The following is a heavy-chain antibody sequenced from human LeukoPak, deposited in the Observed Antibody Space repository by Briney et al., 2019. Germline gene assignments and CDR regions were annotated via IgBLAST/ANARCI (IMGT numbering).Heavy chain of an antibody. CDR1: GFTFSTYA. CDR2: ISDDGSNQ. J-gene: IGHJ4*02. Sequence: PGGSLRLSCAASGFTFSTYAINWVRQAPGKGLEWVAVISDDGSNQYYTDSVKGRFTISRDNSQNTLYLQMNSLRAEDTAVYYCAKDGPVWGYYDSSGHFDYWGQGTLVTVSS. V-gene: IGHV3-30*04. D-gene: IGHD3-22*01. CDR3: AKDGPVWGYYDSSGHFDY.